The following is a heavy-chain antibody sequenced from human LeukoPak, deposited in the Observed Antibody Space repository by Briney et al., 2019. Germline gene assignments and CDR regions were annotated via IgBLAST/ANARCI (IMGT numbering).Heavy chain of an antibody. CDR2: MSSRGDT. V-gene: IGHV3-53*01. CDR3: ARGAPQVPAAGVLAS. Sequence: GGSLRLSCAASGFTVSDNYMSWVRQAPGKGLDWVSVMSSRGDTYYAASAKGRFTFSREISKNTLYLQMNGLRTGETAMYYCARGAPQVPAAGVLASWGQGTLVTVSS. D-gene: IGHD6-13*01. CDR1: GFTVSDNY. J-gene: IGHJ5*02.